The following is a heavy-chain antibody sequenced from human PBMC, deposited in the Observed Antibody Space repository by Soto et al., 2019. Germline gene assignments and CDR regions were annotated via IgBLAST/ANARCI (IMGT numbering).Heavy chain of an antibody. CDR3: THRLGSRGSFDY. V-gene: IGHV2-5*01. CDR1: GFSLTTSGVG. Sequence: QITLKESGPSLVKPTQTLTLTCTFSGFSLTTSGVGVGWISQPPGTAPEWLALTYWNDDKRYSPSLHSRLTITNDTSENQGVLTLTTTDPEDTDTYYCTHRLGSRGSFDYWGEGSLVTGSS. CDR2: TYWNDDK. D-gene: IGHD6-25*01. J-gene: IGHJ4*02.